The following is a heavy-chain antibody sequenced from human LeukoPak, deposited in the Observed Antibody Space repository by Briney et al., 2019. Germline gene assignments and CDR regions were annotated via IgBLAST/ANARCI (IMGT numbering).Heavy chain of an antibody. D-gene: IGHD3-10*01. CDR2: ISAYNGNT. Sequence: ASVKVSCKASGYTFTSYSISWVRQAPGQGLEWMGWISAYNGNTNYAQKLQGRVTMTTDTSTSTAYMELRSLRSDDTAVYYCAVNYYGSGSLDVWGKGTTVTVSS. V-gene: IGHV1-18*04. CDR3: AVNYYGSGSLDV. J-gene: IGHJ6*04. CDR1: GYTFTSYS.